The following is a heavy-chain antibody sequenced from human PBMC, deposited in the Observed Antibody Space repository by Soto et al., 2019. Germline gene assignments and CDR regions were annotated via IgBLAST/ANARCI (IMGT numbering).Heavy chain of an antibody. Sequence: ASVKVSCKASGYTFTSYGISWVRQAPGQGLEWMGWISAYNGNTNYAQKLQGRVTMTTDTSTSTAYMELRSLRSDDTAVYYCARDGSVAGTYYYYYMDVWGKGTTVTVSS. CDR2: ISAYNGNT. D-gene: IGHD6-19*01. J-gene: IGHJ6*03. CDR3: ARDGSVAGTYYYYYMDV. CDR1: GYTFTSYG. V-gene: IGHV1-18*01.